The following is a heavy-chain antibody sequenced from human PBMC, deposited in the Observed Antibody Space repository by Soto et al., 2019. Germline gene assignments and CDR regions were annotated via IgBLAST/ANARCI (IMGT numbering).Heavy chain of an antibody. CDR2: ISGSSSTI. CDR3: ARGRVGTAYFDD. J-gene: IGHJ4*02. Sequence: GGSLRLSCAASGFTFSSYAMSWVRQAPGKGLEWVSAISGSSSTIYYADSVKGRFTISRDNAKNSLYLQMNSLRDDDTAVYYCARGRVGTAYFDDCGQGALVIVSS. V-gene: IGHV3-48*02. D-gene: IGHD2-21*02. CDR1: GFTFSSYA.